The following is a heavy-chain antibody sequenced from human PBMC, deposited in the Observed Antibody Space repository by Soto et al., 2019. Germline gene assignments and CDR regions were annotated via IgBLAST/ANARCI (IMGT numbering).Heavy chain of an antibody. CDR3: ARALFLPYDSTAYSPDF. CDR2: ISYDGSNK. Sequence: GGSVRLSCAASGFTFSSYAMHWVRQAPGKGLEWVAVISYDGSNKYYADSVKGRFTISRDNSKNTLYLQMNSLRAEDTAVYYCARALFLPYDSTAYSPDFWCPGLLVT. J-gene: IGHJ4*02. CDR1: GFTFSSYA. V-gene: IGHV3-30-3*01. D-gene: IGHD3-22*01.